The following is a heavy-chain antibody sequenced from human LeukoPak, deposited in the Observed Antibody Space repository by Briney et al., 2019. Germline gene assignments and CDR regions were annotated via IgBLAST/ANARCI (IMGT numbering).Heavy chain of an antibody. Sequence: GGSLRLSCAASGFTFSSYALTWVRQAPRKGLEWVSSVNNSGTDTYYEDSVKGRFTISRDNSKNTLLLHINSLSAEDTAVYYCAAAVNTGRAEHYWGQGTLVTVSS. J-gene: IGHJ4*02. CDR3: AAAVNTGRAEHY. CDR2: VNNSGTDT. V-gene: IGHV3-23*01. D-gene: IGHD4-17*01. CDR1: GFTFSSYA.